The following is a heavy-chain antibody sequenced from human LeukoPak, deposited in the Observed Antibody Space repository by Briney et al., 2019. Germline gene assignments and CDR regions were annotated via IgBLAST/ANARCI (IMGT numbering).Heavy chain of an antibody. CDR1: GGSITSYY. Sequence: SETLSLTCTVSGGSITSYYWNWIRQPAGKGLEWIGRIFTIGDTNYNPSLKSQVTMSVEPSKNQFSLKLTSVTAADTAVYYRARSLGYSYTNWFDPWGQGTLVTVSS. J-gene: IGHJ5*02. CDR3: ARSLGYSYTNWFDP. CDR2: IFTIGDT. V-gene: IGHV4-4*07. D-gene: IGHD5-18*01.